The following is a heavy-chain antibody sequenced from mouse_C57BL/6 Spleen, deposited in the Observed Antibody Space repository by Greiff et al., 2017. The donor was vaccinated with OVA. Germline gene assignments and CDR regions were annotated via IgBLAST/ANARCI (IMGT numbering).Heavy chain of an antibody. CDR3: ARGQLRLPYYFDY. V-gene: IGHV1-52*01. J-gene: IGHJ2*01. CDR1: GYTFTSYW. Sequence: QVHVKQPGAELVRPGSSVKLSCKASGYTFTSYWMHWVKQRPIQGLEWIGNIDPSDSETHYNQKFKDKATLTVDKSSSTAYMQLSSLTSEDSAVYYCARGQLRLPYYFDYWGQGTTLTVSS. CDR2: IDPSDSET. D-gene: IGHD3-2*02.